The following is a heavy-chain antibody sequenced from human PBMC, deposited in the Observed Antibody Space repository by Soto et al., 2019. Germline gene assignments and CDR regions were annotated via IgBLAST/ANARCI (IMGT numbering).Heavy chain of an antibody. D-gene: IGHD3-10*01. Sequence: PXGSLRLSVAASGFPFGTTDMSWVRQAPGEGLEWVSTIDGSGGITFYADSVKGRFTISRDNSRDTVYLQMNSLRGDDTALYYCVKNSGWFNTWGQGALVTVSS. J-gene: IGHJ5*02. CDR3: VKNSGWFNT. CDR1: GFPFGTTD. CDR2: IDGSGGIT. V-gene: IGHV3-23*01.